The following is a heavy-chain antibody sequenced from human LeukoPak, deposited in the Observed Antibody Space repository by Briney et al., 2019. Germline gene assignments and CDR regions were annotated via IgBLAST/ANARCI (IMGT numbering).Heavy chain of an antibody. V-gene: IGHV1-69*05. J-gene: IGHJ4*02. CDR1: GDTISRFA. D-gene: IGHD2-2*01. CDR3: ARPFCSSPYCVSI. CDR2: ILPIFRTT. Sequence: GSSVKVSCKASGDTISRFAITWVRQAPGQGLEWMGGILPIFRTTNYAQKFQGRVTITTDESTSTAYMELSGLRSEDTAVYYCARPFCSSPYCVSIWGQGTLVTVSS.